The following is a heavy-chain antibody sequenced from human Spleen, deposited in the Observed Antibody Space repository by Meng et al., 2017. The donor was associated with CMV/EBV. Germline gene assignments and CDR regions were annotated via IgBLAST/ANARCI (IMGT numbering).Heavy chain of an antibody. V-gene: IGHV1-2*02. CDR1: GFTLSGYY. CDR2: IRPDTGGT. Sequence: ASVKVSCKTSGFTLSGYYIHWVRQAPGHGLEWMGCIRPDTGGTNYAQKFQGRVTMTRDTSISTAYMELSRLRSDDTAVYYCARVLVVVPAARPAPFDYWGQGTLVTVSS. CDR3: ARVLVVVPAARPAPFDY. J-gene: IGHJ4*02. D-gene: IGHD2-2*01.